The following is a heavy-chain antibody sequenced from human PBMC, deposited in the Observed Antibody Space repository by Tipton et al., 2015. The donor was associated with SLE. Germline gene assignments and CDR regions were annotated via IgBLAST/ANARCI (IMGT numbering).Heavy chain of an antibody. J-gene: IGHJ2*01. V-gene: IGHV4-59*11. CDR3: ARGPIVVVIAAVGYFDL. CDR2: IYYSGGT. D-gene: IGHD2-21*01. Sequence: TLSLTCTVSGGSISSHYWSWIRQPPGKGLEWIGYIYYSGGTNYNPSLKSRVTISVDTSKNQFSLKLSSVTAADTAVYYCARGPIVVVIAAVGYFDLWGRGTLVTVSS. CDR1: GGSISSHY.